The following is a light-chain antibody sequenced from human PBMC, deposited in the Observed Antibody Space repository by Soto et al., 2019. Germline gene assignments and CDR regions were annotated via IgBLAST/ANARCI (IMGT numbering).Light chain of an antibody. CDR3: QQESSFPLT. CDR2: PAS. V-gene: IGKV1-12*01. J-gene: IGKJ4*01. CDR1: QAIGYW. Sequence: DIQMTQSPSSVSASVGDRVTITCRASQAIGYWLAWYQQKPGKAPKLLIYPASNLQSGVPSRFSVSGSGTDFTLTISSLPPEAFAIYYCQQESSFPLTFGGGTKVEIK.